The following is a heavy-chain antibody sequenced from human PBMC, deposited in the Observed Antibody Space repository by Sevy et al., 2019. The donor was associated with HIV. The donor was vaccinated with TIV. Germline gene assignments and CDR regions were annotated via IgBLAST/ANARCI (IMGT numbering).Heavy chain of an antibody. CDR3: VKNPTYDILTDYCMDV. CDR1: GFTFSSYD. Sequence: GSLRLSCAASGFTFSSYDMHWVRQAPGKGLEWVAFIRYDGSNKYYADSVKGRFTISRDNSKNTLYLQMNSLRAEDTAVYYCVKNPTYDILTDYCMDVWGQGTTVTVSS. V-gene: IGHV3-30*02. CDR2: IRYDGSNK. J-gene: IGHJ6*02. D-gene: IGHD3-9*01.